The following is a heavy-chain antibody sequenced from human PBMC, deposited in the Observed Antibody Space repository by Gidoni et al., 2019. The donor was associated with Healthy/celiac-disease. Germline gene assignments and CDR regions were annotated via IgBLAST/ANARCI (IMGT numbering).Heavy chain of an antibody. D-gene: IGHD1-26*01. J-gene: IGHJ4*02. CDR2: ISGSGGST. CDR3: AKEDKEVGATHT. Sequence: EVQLLYSGGGLVQPGVSLSLSCAASGFTFSSYAMSWDRQAPGKGLAWVAAISGSGGSTYDADSVKGRFTISRDNSKNTLYLQMNSLRAEDTAVYYCAKEDKEVGATHTWGQGTLVTVSS. V-gene: IGHV3-23*01. CDR1: GFTFSSYA.